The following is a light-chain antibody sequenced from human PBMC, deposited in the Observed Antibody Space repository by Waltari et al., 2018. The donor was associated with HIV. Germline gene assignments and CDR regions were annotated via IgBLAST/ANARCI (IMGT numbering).Light chain of an antibody. Sequence: DIPMTQSPSSLSASVGDRVTIICQASQDISNFLNWYQQKPGHAPKLLIYDASNLETGVPSRFSGSGSGTDFIFTISSLQPEDIATYYCQQYDNLPTFGGGTKVEI. CDR1: QDISNF. V-gene: IGKV1-33*01. CDR3: QQYDNLPT. CDR2: DAS. J-gene: IGKJ4*01.